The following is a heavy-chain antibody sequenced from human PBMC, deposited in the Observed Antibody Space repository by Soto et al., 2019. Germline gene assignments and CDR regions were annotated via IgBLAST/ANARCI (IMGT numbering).Heavy chain of an antibody. CDR3: ARVCPSDTRYGYVGNNWFDP. V-gene: IGHV1-46*03. CDR1: EYTFTSYY. D-gene: IGHD5-18*01. J-gene: IGHJ5*02. Sequence: QVQLVQSGAEVKKPGASVKVSCKASEYTFTSYYMHWVRQAPGQGLEWMGIINPSGGSTSYAQKFQGRVTMTRDTSTSTVYMELSSLRSEDTAVYYCARVCPSDTRYGYVGNNWFDPWGQGTLVTVSS. CDR2: INPSGGST.